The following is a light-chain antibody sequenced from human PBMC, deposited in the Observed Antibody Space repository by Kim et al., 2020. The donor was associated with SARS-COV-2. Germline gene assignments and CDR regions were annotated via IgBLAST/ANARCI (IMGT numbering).Light chain of an antibody. CDR1: ALSKQY. CDR2: EDT. CDR3: QSADSSDTFWV. Sequence: PGQTARFTCSGDALSKQYAYWFQQKPGQAPVVVIYEDTERPSGIPERFSGSTSGTTVTLTISGVQAEDEADYYCQSADSSDTFWVFGGGTQLTVL. V-gene: IGLV3-25*03. J-gene: IGLJ7*01.